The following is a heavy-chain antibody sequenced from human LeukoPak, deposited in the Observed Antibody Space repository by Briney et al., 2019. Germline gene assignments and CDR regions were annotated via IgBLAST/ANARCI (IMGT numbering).Heavy chain of an antibody. V-gene: IGHV4-39*07. D-gene: IGHD3-16*01. CDR1: GGSISSSSYY. J-gene: IGHJ3*02. Sequence: SETLSLTCTVSGGSISSSSYYWSWIRQPPGKGLEWIGEINHSGSTNYNPSLKSRVTISVDTSKNQFSLKLSSVTAADTAVYYCARGGAFDIWGQGTMVTVSS. CDR3: ARGGAFDI. CDR2: INHSGST.